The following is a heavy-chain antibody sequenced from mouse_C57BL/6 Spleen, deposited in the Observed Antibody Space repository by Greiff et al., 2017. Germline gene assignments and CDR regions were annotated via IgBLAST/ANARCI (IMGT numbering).Heavy chain of an antibody. J-gene: IGHJ2*01. CDR2: IYPSDSET. CDR3: AGEGGYFDC. Sequence: VQLQQPGAELVRPGSSVKLSCKASGYTFTSYWMDWVKQRPGQGLEWIGNIYPSDSETNYNQKFKDKATLTVDKSSSTAYMQLSSLTSEDSAVYYCAGEGGYFDCWGQGTTLTVSS. V-gene: IGHV1-61*01. CDR1: GYTFTSYW.